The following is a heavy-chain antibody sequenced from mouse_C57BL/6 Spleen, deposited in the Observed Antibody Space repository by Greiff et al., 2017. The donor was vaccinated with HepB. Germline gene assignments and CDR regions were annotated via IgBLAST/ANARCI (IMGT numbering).Heavy chain of an antibody. CDR2: INPNNGGT. Sequence: EVQLQQSGPELVKPGASVKMSCKASGYTFTDYNMHWVKQSHGKSLEWIGYINPNNGGTSYNQKFKGKATLTVNKSSSTAYMELRSLTSEDSAVYYCARGGSTVVATTDWYFDVWGTGTTVTVSS. D-gene: IGHD1-1*01. CDR1: GYTFTDYN. CDR3: ARGGSTVVATTDWYFDV. V-gene: IGHV1-22*01. J-gene: IGHJ1*03.